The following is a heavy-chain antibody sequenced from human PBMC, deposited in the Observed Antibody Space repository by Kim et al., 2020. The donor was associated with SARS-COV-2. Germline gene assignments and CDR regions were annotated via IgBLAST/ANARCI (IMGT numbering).Heavy chain of an antibody. V-gene: IGHV4-59*01. CDR3: ARGGKYSRRPPDY. D-gene: IGHD3-22*01. J-gene: IGHJ4*02. CDR1: GGSISSYY. CDR2: IYDSGST. Sequence: SETLSLTCSVSGGSISSYYWSWIRQPPGKGLEWIGHIYDSGSTNYKPSLMSRVTISVDTTKNQFSLKLSSVTAADTAVYYCARGGKYSRRPPDYWGQGTLVTVSS.